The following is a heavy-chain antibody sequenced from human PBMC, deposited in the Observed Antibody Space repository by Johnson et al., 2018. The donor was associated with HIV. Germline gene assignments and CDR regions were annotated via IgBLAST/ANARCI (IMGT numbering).Heavy chain of an antibody. CDR3: AKEGDSSGPIDAFDI. J-gene: IGHJ3*02. D-gene: IGHD5-18*01. V-gene: IGHV3-23*04. Sequence: VQLVESGGGLVQPGGSLRLSCAASGFTFSSYAMSWVRQAPGKGLVWVSHIDYDGSSRTYADSVKGRFTISRDNSKKTLYLQMNSLRADDTAVYYCAKEGDSSGPIDAFDIWGQGTLVTVSS. CDR1: GFTFSSYA. CDR2: IDYDGSSR.